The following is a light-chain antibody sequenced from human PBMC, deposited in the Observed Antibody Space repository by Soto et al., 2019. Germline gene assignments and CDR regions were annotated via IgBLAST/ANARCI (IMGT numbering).Light chain of an antibody. CDR2: AAS. Sequence: EIVLTQSPGTLSLSPGERATLSCRASQSVSGRSLAWYQQKPGQAPRLLIYAASTRATGIPDKFSGSGSGTDFTLTINRLDPEDFAVYFCQQYVNSPCTFGQGTKVDI. CDR3: QQYVNSPCT. J-gene: IGKJ2*02. CDR1: QSVSGRS. V-gene: IGKV3-20*01.